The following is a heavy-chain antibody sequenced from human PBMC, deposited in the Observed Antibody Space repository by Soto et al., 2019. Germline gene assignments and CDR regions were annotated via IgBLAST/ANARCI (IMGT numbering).Heavy chain of an antibody. CDR2: ISSSSSYI. Sequence: PGWSLRLSCAASGFTFSSYSMNWVRQAPGKGLEWVSSISSSSSYIYYADSAKGRFTISRDNAKNSLYLQMNSLRAEDTAVYYCARKDVVVVTDGYYYGMDVWGQGSTATVS. J-gene: IGHJ6*02. CDR1: GFTFSSYS. D-gene: IGHD2-21*02. V-gene: IGHV3-21*01. CDR3: ARKDVVVVTDGYYYGMDV.